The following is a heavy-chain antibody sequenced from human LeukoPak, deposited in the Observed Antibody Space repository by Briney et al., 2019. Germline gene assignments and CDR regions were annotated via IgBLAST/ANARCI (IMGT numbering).Heavy chain of an antibody. Sequence: SVTPSLTCTVSGGSISGYYWNWIRQSPGRGLQWVAYIYYSGATNYNPPLQSRVTLSLDSSNYRFSLKLNSVTAADTAVYYCVRFSSSRWAFDLWGQGTLVICSS. CDR1: GGSISGYY. D-gene: IGHD6-13*01. CDR3: VRFSSSRWAFDL. J-gene: IGHJ4*02. CDR2: IYYSGAT. V-gene: IGHV4-59*08.